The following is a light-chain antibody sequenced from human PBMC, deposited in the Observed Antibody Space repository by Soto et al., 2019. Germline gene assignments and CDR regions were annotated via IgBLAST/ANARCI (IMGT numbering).Light chain of an antibody. J-gene: IGLJ2*01. CDR2: DGS. V-gene: IGLV2-23*01. Sequence: QSALTQPASVSGSPGQSITISCTGTSSDVGSYYLVSWYQQYPAKAPKLMIYDGSKRLSGVSYRFSGSRSGNTASLTTSGLQAEDEADYYCCSYAGSSDVVFGGGTKLTVL. CDR3: CSYAGSSDVV. CDR1: SSDVGSYYL.